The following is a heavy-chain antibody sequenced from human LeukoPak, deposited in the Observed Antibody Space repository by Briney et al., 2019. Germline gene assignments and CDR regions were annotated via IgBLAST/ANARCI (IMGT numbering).Heavy chain of an antibody. Sequence: ASVKVSCKASGYTFTGYYMHRVRQATGQGLEWMGWMNPNSGNTGYAQKFQGRVTMTRNTSISTAYMEPSSLRSEDTAVYYCATYSGSYVGLDYWGQGTLVTVSS. D-gene: IGHD1-26*01. CDR2: MNPNSGNT. J-gene: IGHJ4*02. CDR3: ATYSGSYVGLDY. CDR1: GYTFTGYY. V-gene: IGHV1-8*02.